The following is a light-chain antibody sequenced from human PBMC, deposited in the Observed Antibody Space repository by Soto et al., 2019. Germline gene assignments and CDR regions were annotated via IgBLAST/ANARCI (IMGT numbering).Light chain of an antibody. V-gene: IGKV3-20*01. CDR3: QQCGTSPLT. Sequence: EIVLTQSPGTLSFSPGERATLSCRASQSVTSSYLAWYQQKPGQAPRLLIYGASSRATGIPDRFSGSGSGTDLTLTISRLEPEDFAVYYCQQCGTSPLTFGGGTKVEIK. CDR1: QSVTSSY. CDR2: GAS. J-gene: IGKJ4*01.